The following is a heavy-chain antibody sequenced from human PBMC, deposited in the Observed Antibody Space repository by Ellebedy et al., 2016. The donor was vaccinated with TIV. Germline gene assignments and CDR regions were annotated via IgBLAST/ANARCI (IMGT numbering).Heavy chain of an antibody. D-gene: IGHD2-2*01. J-gene: IGHJ6*02. Sequence: GESLKISCAASGFTFDDYAMHWVRQAPGKGLEWVFLISGDGGSTYYADSVKGRFTISRDNAKNSLYLQMNSLRAEDTAGYYCARGGGGYCDSTSCFAVWGQGTTVTVSS. V-gene: IGHV3-43*02. CDR3: ARGGGGYCDSTSCFAV. CDR2: ISGDGGST. CDR1: GFTFDDYA.